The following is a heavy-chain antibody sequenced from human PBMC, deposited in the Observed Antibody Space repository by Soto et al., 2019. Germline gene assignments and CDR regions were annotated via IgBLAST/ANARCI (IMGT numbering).Heavy chain of an antibody. Sequence: QVHLVQSGGEVKKPGASVKVSCKASGYTFNRHGITWVRQAPGQGLEWMGWISGYNGDINYEQKFQGRVTLSSDPLTSTVYLELKSLRFDDTAVYYCARVRIVGAREIDFWGQGTLVTVSS. D-gene: IGHD1-26*01. J-gene: IGHJ4*02. CDR3: ARVRIVGAREIDF. CDR2: ISGYNGDI. CDR1: GYTFNRHG. V-gene: IGHV1-18*04.